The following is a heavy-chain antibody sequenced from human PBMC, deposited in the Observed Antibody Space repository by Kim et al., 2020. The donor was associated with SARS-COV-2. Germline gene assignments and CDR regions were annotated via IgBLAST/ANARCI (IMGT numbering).Heavy chain of an antibody. V-gene: IGHV3-48*02. CDR2: ISSSSSTI. D-gene: IGHD3-22*01. J-gene: IGHJ3*02. CDR1: GFTFSSYS. Sequence: GGSLRLSCAASGFTFSSYSMNWVRQAPGKGLEWVSFISSSSSTIYYADSVKGRFTISRDNAKNSLYMQMNSLRDEDTAVYYCARDRSPAYYYDSSGYSDAFDIWGQGTMVTSLQ. CDR3: ARDRSPAYYYDSSGYSDAFDI.